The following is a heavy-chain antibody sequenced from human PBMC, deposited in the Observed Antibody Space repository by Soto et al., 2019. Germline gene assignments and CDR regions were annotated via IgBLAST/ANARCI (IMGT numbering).Heavy chain of an antibody. V-gene: IGHV4-39*01. CDR3: ATRRGIAVGGSFDY. Sequence: SETLSLTCIVSGASISSRSSYWGWIRQPPGKGLEWVGTFYSGSTYNNPSLKSRVTISVDTSKNPFSLKLSSVAAEDTAIYYCATRRGIAVGGSFDYWGQGTLVTVSS. D-gene: IGHD6-13*01. J-gene: IGHJ4*02. CDR1: GASISSRSSY. CDR2: FYSGST.